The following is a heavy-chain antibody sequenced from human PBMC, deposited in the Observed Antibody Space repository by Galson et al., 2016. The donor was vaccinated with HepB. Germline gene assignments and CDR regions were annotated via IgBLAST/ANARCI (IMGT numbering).Heavy chain of an antibody. D-gene: IGHD1-26*01. J-gene: IGHJ4*02. V-gene: IGHV3-7*03. CDR3: ARERALHD. CDR2: IKEDGSEE. Sequence: SLRLSCAASGFTFTNSYMTWVRQAPGRGLEWVANIKEDGSEENYVDSVKGRFTISRDNARNSLNLQMNSLRAEDTAMYYCARERALHDWGQGTLVTVSS. CDR1: GFTFTNSY.